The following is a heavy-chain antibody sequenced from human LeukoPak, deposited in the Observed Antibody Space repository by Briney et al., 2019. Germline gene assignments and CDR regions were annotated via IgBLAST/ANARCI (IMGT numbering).Heavy chain of an antibody. Sequence: GGSLRLSCAASGFTFSSYAMHWVRQAPGKGGEWVAVISYDGSNKYYGDSEKGRFTISRDNSKNTLYLQMNSLRAEDTAVYYCARDWRSGYELDYWGQGTLVTVSS. D-gene: IGHD5-12*01. CDR1: GFTFSSYA. J-gene: IGHJ4*02. V-gene: IGHV3-30-3*01. CDR3: ARDWRSGYELDY. CDR2: ISYDGSNK.